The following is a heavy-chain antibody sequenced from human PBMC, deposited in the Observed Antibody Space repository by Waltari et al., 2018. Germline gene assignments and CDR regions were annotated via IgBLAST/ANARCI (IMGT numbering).Heavy chain of an antibody. D-gene: IGHD2-15*01. V-gene: IGHV4-34*01. J-gene: IGHJ6*02. CDR3: ARARVFCSGGSCYPNHYYYYYGMDV. Sequence: QVQLQQWGAGLLKPSETLSLTCAVYGGSFSGYYWSWIRQPPGQGLEWIGEINHSGSTNYNPSLKSRVTISVDTSKNQFSLKLSSVTAADTAVYYCARARVFCSGGSCYPNHYYYYYGMDVWGQGTTVTVSS. CDR1: GGSFSGYY. CDR2: INHSGST.